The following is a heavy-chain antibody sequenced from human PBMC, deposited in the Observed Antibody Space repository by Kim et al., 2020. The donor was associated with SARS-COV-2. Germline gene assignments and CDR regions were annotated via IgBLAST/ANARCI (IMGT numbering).Heavy chain of an antibody. J-gene: IGHJ6*02. CDR2: IIPIFGTA. Sequence: SVKVSCKASGGTFSSYAISWVRQAPGQGLEWMGGIIPIFGTANYAQKFQGRVTITADESTSTAYMELSSLRSEDTAVYYCARALWSSRSSWYNDYYGMDVWGQGTTVTVSS. D-gene: IGHD6-13*01. CDR1: GGTFSSYA. CDR3: ARALWSSRSSWYNDYYGMDV. V-gene: IGHV1-69*13.